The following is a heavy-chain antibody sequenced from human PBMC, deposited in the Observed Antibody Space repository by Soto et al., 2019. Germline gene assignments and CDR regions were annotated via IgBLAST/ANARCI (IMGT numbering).Heavy chain of an antibody. CDR2: INPSGGST. D-gene: IGHD3-22*01. CDR3: ALRNLITMIVDY. V-gene: IGHV1-46*01. Sequence: ASVNVSCKASGYSFTSHYMHWVRQAPGQGLEWMGIINPSGGSTSYAQKFQGRVTITRDTPTSTVYMELNSLRSEDTAVYYCALRNLITMIVDYWGQGTLVTVSS. CDR1: GYSFTSHY. J-gene: IGHJ4*02.